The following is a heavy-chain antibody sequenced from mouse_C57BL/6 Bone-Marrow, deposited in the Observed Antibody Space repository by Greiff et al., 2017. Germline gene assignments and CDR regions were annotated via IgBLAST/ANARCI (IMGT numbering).Heavy chain of an antibody. D-gene: IGHD1-1*01. CDR3: ARAPYYYGSMWFAY. V-gene: IGHV7-3*01. CDR2: IRNKANGYTT. Sequence: EVQLVESGGGLVQPGGSLSLSCAASGFTFTDYYMSWVRQPPGKALEWLGFIRNKANGYTTEYSASVKGRFTISRDNSQSILYLQKNALRAEDSATHYCARAPYYYGSMWFAYWGQGTLVTVSA. CDR1: GFTFTDYY. J-gene: IGHJ3*01.